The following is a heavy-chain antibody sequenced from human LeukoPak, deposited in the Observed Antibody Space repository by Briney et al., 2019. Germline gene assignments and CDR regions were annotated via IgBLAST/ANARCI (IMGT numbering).Heavy chain of an antibody. Sequence: ASVTVSFRASGYTFTSYDINWVRQAAGQGLEGMGWMNPNSGNTGYAQKFQGRVTITRNASISTAYMELRRLRPADTAVYYCARGSMYYDFWSGYSLGYYGMDVWGQGTTVTVSS. CDR3: ARGSMYYDFWSGYSLGYYGMDV. D-gene: IGHD3-3*01. CDR2: MNPNSGNT. J-gene: IGHJ6*02. CDR1: GYTFTSYD. V-gene: IGHV1-8*01.